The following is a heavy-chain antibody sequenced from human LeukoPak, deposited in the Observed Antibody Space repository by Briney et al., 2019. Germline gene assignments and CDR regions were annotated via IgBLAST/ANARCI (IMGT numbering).Heavy chain of an antibody. CDR2: IPNDGDIN. D-gene: IGHD2-21*01. CDR3: GRDVHYSSSKPGWPFDI. J-gene: IGHJ3*02. CDR1: GFFFIYYA. V-gene: IGHV3-30*15. Sequence: PGGSLRLSCGASGFFFIYYAMHWVRRAPGRGREWVGFIPNDGDINYYADSVKGGLSISRDKSKNTKYTQMSSLRADNTDVNYGGRDVHYSSSKPGWPFDIWGQGTVVTVSS.